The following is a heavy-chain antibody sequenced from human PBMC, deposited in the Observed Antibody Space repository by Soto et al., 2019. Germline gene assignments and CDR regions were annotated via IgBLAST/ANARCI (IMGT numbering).Heavy chain of an antibody. J-gene: IGHJ6*02. V-gene: IGHV3-30-3*01. Sequence: GGSLRLSCAASGFTFSSYAMHWVRQAPGKGLEWVAVISYDGSNKYYADSVKGRFTISRDNSKNTLYLQMNSLRAEDTAVYYCARDRQDRDSLQYNSGMNVLDQGTTVAVSS. CDR3: ARDRQDRDSLQYNSGMNV. CDR2: ISYDGSNK. D-gene: IGHD3-22*01. CDR1: GFTFSSYA.